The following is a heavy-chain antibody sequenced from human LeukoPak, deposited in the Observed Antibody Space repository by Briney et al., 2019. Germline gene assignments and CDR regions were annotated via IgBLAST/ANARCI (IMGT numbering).Heavy chain of an antibody. CDR1: GYTFTGYY. Sequence: ASVKVSCKASGYTFTGYYMHWVRQAPGQGLEWMGWINPNSGGTNYAQKFQGRVTMTRDTSISTAYMELSRLRSDDTAVYYCARVCLVLERRTRNYYYYYMDVWGKGTTVTVSS. V-gene: IGHV1-2*02. J-gene: IGHJ6*03. CDR2: INPNSGGT. D-gene: IGHD1-1*01. CDR3: ARVCLVLERRTRNYYYYYMDV.